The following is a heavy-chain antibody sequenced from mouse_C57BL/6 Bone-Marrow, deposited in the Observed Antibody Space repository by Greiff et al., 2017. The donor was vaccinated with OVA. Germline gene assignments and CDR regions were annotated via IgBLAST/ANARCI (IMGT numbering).Heavy chain of an antibody. J-gene: IGHJ3*01. CDR1: GYTFTDYY. CDR2: IYPGSGNT. CDR3: ARSVYYGYAP. D-gene: IGHD2-2*01. Sequence: QVQLQKSGDDLVRPGASVKLSCKASGYTFTDYYINWVKQRPGQGLEWIARIYPGSGNTYYNEKFKGKATLTAEKSSSTAYMQLSSLTSEDSAVYFCARSVYYGYAPWGQGTLVTVSA. V-gene: IGHV1-76*01.